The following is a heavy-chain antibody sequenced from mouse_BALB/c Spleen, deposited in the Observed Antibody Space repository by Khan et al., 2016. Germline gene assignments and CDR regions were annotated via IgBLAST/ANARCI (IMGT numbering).Heavy chain of an antibody. CDR3: ARHGLPHLYFDV. V-gene: IGHV5-12-1*01. J-gene: IGHJ1*01. Sequence: EVELVESGRGLVKPGGSLKLSCAASGFAFSRYDMSWVRQTPEKRLEWVAFISSGGDFTYYPDTVNGRFTISRDNTNNTQYLQMSSLRSDDTAMYYCARHGLPHLYFDVWGAGTTVTVSS. CDR1: GFAFSRYD. D-gene: IGHD2-4*01. CDR2: ISSGGDFT.